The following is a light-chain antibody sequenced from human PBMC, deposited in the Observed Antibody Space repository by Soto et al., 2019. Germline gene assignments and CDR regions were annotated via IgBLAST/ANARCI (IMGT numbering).Light chain of an antibody. Sequence: QSALTQPPSASGSPGQSVTISCTGTSNDVGGYNYVSWYQQHPGKAPKLMIYEVNKRPSGVPDRFSGSKSGNTASLTVSGLQAEDEADYYCTSYAGSNKLGVFGTGTKSPS. CDR1: SNDVGGYNY. J-gene: IGLJ1*01. CDR3: TSYAGSNKLGV. V-gene: IGLV2-8*01. CDR2: EVN.